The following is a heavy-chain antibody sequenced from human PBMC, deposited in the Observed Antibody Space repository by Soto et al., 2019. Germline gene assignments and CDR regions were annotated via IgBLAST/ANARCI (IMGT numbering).Heavy chain of an antibody. D-gene: IGHD6-13*01. CDR3: ARITVAAAGFYGMDV. CDR1: GFSLSTSGMC. V-gene: IGHV2-70*20. J-gene: IGHJ6*02. Sequence: GPTLVNPTQTLTLTCTFSGFSLSTSGMCVGWVRQPPGKALEWLALIDWHDDKYYRTSLKTRLTISKDTSKNHVVLTMSNMDPVDTATYYCARITVAAAGFYGMDVWGQGTTVTVSS. CDR2: IDWHDDK.